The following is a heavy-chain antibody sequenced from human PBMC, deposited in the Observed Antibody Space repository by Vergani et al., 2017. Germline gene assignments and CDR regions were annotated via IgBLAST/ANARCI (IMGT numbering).Heavy chain of an antibody. V-gene: IGHV1-69*13. CDR3: AREGQHLVPEDL. Sequence: QVQLVQSGDEVKKPGSSVKVSCKASVGTFRSYAISWVRQAPGQGLEWMGRITPIFGTANYAQKFQGRGTITADESTSTAYMELSSLRSEDTAVYYCAREGQHLVPEDLWGRGTLVTVSS. J-gene: IGHJ2*01. CDR1: VGTFRSYA. D-gene: IGHD6-13*01. CDR2: ITPIFGTA.